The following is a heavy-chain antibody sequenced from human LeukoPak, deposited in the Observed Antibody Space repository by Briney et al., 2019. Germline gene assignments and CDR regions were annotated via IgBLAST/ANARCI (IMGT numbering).Heavy chain of an antibody. J-gene: IGHJ4*02. Sequence: ASVKVSCKVSGYTLTELSIHWVRQAPGKGLEWMGGFDPEDGETIYAQKFQGRVTMTRDTSTSTVYMELSSLRSEDTAVYYCARDLDSSGYYYGDWGQGTLVTVSS. V-gene: IGHV1-24*01. CDR1: GYTLTELS. CDR3: ARDLDSSGYYYGD. CDR2: FDPEDGET. D-gene: IGHD3-22*01.